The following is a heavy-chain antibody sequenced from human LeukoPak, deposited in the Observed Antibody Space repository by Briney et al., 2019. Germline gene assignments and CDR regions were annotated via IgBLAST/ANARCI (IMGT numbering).Heavy chain of an antibody. CDR1: GFTVSSNY. Sequence: GGSLRLSCAASGFTVSSNYMSWVRQAPGKGLEWVSVIYSDGTIFYADSVKGRFTISRDNSKNTLYLQMNSLRADDTAVYYCARLESSSWYLHWGQGTLVTVSS. CDR2: IYSDGTI. J-gene: IGHJ4*02. CDR3: ARLESSSWYLH. D-gene: IGHD6-13*01. V-gene: IGHV3-66*01.